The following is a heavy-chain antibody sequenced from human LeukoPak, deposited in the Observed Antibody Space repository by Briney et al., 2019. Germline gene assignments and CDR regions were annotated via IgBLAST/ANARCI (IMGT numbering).Heavy chain of an antibody. CDR2: ISYDGSNK. V-gene: IGHV3-30-3*01. CDR3: ARGIAAFDY. CDR1: GFTFSSYA. J-gene: IGHJ4*02. D-gene: IGHD6-6*01. Sequence: PGGSLRLSCAASGFTFSSYAMHWVRQAPGKGLEWVAVISYDGSNKYYADSVKGRFTISRDNSKNTLYLQMNSLRAEDTAVYYCARGIAAFDYWGQGTLVIVSS.